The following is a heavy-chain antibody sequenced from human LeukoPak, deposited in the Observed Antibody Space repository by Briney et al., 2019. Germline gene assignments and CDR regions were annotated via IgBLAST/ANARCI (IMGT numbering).Heavy chain of an antibody. CDR2: IYYSGST. Sequence: SETLSLTCTVSGVSISSSSYYWGWIRQPPGKGLEWIGSIYYSGSTYYNPSLKSRVTISVDTSKNQFSLKLSSVTAADTAVYYCARSRYDSSGPYYFDYWGQGTLVTVSS. CDR3: ARSRYDSSGPYYFDY. CDR1: GVSISSSSYY. D-gene: IGHD3-22*01. V-gene: IGHV4-39*01. J-gene: IGHJ4*02.